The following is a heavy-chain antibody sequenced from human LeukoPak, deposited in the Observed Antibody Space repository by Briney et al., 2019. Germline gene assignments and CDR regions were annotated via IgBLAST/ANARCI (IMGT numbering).Heavy chain of an antibody. CDR2: IIPIFGTA. Sequence: ASVKVSCKASGGTFSSYAISWVRQAPGQGLEWMGGIIPIFGTANYAQKFQGRVTITADESTSTAYMELSSLRSEDTAVYYCVRPSYYDSSGYGLSLWGQGTLVTDSS. V-gene: IGHV1-69*13. J-gene: IGHJ4*02. CDR1: GGTFSSYA. CDR3: VRPSYYDSSGYGLSL. D-gene: IGHD3-22*01.